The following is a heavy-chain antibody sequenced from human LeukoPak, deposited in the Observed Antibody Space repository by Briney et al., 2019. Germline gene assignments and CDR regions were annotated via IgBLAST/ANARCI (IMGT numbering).Heavy chain of an antibody. J-gene: IGHJ4*02. CDR1: GGSISSYY. D-gene: IGHD5-12*01. V-gene: IGHV4-59*01. Sequence: SETLPLTCTVSGGSISSYYWSWIRQPPGKGLEWIGYIYYSGSTNYNPSLKSRVTISVDTSKNQFSLKLSSVAAADTAVYYCARSSGYEYYFDYWGQGTLVTVSS. CDR2: IYYSGST. CDR3: ARSSGYEYYFDY.